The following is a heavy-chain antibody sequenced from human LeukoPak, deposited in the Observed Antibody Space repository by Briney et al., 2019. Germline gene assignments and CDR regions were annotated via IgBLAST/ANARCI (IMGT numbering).Heavy chain of an antibody. CDR1: GYTFTSYD. CDR2: MNPNSGNT. V-gene: IGHV1-8*03. J-gene: IGHJ4*02. D-gene: IGHD3-22*01. Sequence: ASVKVSCKASGYTFTSYDINWVRQATGQGLEWMGWMNPNSGNTGYAQKFQGRVTITRNTSISTAYMELGSLRSEDTAVYYCARGKHYYDSSGYYYLVYWGQGTLVTVSS. CDR3: ARGKHYYDSSGYYYLVY.